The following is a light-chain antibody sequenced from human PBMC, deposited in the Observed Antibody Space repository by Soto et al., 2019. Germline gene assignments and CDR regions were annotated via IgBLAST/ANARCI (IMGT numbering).Light chain of an antibody. CDR1: SIDVGGYNY. CDR2: EVN. Sequence: QSVLTQPASVSGSPGQSITISCTGTSIDVGGYNYVSWYQQHPGKAPKLMIYEVNNRPSGVSNRFSGSKSGNTASLTISGLQAEDEADYYCNSYTSSSTYVFGTGTKVTVL. V-gene: IGLV2-14*01. CDR3: NSYTSSSTYV. J-gene: IGLJ1*01.